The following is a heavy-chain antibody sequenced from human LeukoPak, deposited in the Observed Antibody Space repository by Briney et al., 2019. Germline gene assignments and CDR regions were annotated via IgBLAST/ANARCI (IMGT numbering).Heavy chain of an antibody. CDR3: ARYDSRGSASTKFDY. D-gene: IGHD3-3*01. J-gene: IGHJ4*02. Sequence: SETLSLTCAVSGYSLGKNYYWGWIRQSPGKGLEWIGRIYGRASTSYNPSLMNRVTMSVDTSKNHFSLQLTSVTAADTAVYYCARYDSRGSASTKFDYWGPGIQVTASS. CDR1: GYSLGKNYY. V-gene: IGHV4-38-2*01. CDR2: IYGRAST.